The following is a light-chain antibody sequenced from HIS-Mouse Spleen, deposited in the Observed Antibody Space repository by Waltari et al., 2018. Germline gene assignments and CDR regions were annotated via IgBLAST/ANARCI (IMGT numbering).Light chain of an antibody. CDR1: SSHIGSNY. V-gene: IGLV1-47*01. CDR2: RNN. Sequence: QSVLTQPPSASGTPGQRVTISCSGSSSHIGSNYVYWYQQLPGTAPKLLIYRNNQRPSGVPDRFSGSKSGTSASLAISGLRSEDEADYYCAAWDDSLSGRWVFGGGTKLTVL. J-gene: IGLJ3*02. CDR3: AAWDDSLSGRWV.